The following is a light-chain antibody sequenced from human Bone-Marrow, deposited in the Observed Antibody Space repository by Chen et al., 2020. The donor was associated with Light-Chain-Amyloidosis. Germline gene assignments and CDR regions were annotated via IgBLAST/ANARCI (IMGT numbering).Light chain of an antibody. CDR1: DLPTKY. Sequence: SYELTQPPSVSVSPGQTARITCSGDDLPTKYAYWYQQKPGQAPVLVIHRDTQRPSVISERFSGSSSGTTGTLTISGVQAEDEADYHGQSADSSGTDEVIFGGGTKLTV. CDR3: QSADSSGTDEVI. CDR2: RDT. V-gene: IGLV3-25*03. J-gene: IGLJ2*01.